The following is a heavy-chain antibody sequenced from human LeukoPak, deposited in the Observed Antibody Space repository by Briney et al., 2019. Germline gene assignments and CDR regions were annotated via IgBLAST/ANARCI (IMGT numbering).Heavy chain of an antibody. CDR1: GGSFSGYY. V-gene: IGHV4-34*01. J-gene: IGHJ4*02. D-gene: IGHD3-22*01. Sequence: PSETLSLTCAVYGGSFSGYYWSWIRQPPGKGLEWIGEINHSGNTNYNPSLKSRVTISVDTSKNQFSLKLSSVTAADTAVYYCARGNPYDSSGYYYFNNYWGQGTLVTVSS. CDR2: INHSGNT. CDR3: ARGNPYDSSGYYYFNNY.